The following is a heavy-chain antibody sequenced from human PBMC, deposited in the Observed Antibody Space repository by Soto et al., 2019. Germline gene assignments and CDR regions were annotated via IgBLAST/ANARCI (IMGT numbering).Heavy chain of an antibody. CDR3: ARDIIVMSRTGMDV. CDR1: DFTFSIYT. Sequence: EEQLVESGGGLVRPGWSLRLSCAASDFTFSIYTMNWVSQAPGKGLEWLAYINSGSGTTHYADSVKGRFTISRDDAQKSLFLQMSNLRDEATAVYYCARDIIVMSRTGMDVWGQGTTVTVSS. V-gene: IGHV3-48*02. J-gene: IGHJ6*02. D-gene: IGHD3-22*01. CDR2: INSGSGTT.